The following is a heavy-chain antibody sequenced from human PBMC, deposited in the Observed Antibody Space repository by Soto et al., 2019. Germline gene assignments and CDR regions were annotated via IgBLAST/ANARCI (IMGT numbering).Heavy chain of an antibody. J-gene: IGHJ6*02. V-gene: IGHV3-30*18. D-gene: IGHD2-2*01. CDR1: GFTFSSYG. CDR3: AKDLEDVVVVPAAPGYYYGMDV. CDR2: ISYDGSNK. Sequence: QVQLVESGGGVVQPGRSLRLSCAASGFTFSSYGMHWVRQAPGKGLEWVAVISYDGSNKYYADSVKGRFTISRDNSKNTLYLQMNSLRAEDTAVYYCAKDLEDVVVVPAAPGYYYGMDVWGQGTTVTVSS.